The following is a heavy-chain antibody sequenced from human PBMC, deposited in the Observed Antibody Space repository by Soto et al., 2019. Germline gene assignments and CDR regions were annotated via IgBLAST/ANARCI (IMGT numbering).Heavy chain of an antibody. D-gene: IGHD3-10*01. CDR1: GFTFSSYS. CDR3: AKKVNSGPGSQYFDY. J-gene: IGHJ4*02. CDR2: FRTGGDDGTT. Sequence: GGSLRLSCAASGFTFSSYSMSWVRQAPGKGLEWVSGFRTGGDDGTTYYADSVKGRFTISKDNSKNTLFLQMNSLRAEDTAIYYCAKKVNSGPGSQYFDYWGQGTLVTVS. V-gene: IGHV3-23*01.